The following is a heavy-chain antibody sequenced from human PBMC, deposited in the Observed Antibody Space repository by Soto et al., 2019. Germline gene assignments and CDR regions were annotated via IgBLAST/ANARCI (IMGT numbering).Heavy chain of an antibody. CDR3: AREYGSSYSPRYYVMDV. D-gene: IGHD6-13*01. V-gene: IGHV3-7*05. Sequence: EVQLVESGGGLVQPGGSLRLSCAASGFTLSSYWMSWVRQAPGKGLEWVANIKQDGSEKYYVDSVKGRFTISRDTAKSSLYLQLNSLRAEDTAVYYCAREYGSSYSPRYYVMDVWGQVTTFTVSS. CDR2: IKQDGSEK. CDR1: GFTLSSYW. J-gene: IGHJ6*02.